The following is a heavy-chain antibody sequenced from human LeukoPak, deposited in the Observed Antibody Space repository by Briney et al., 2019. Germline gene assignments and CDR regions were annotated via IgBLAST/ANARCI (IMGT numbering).Heavy chain of an antibody. V-gene: IGHV1-18*01. CDR1: GYTFTSYG. D-gene: IGHD4-17*01. CDR2: ISAYNGNT. CDR3: ARDGDYGDLAGYFDY. J-gene: IGHJ4*02. Sequence: ASVTVSCKASGYTFTSYGISWVRQAPGQGLEWMGWISAYNGNTNYAQKLQGRVTMTTDTSTSTAYMELRSLRSDDTAVYYCARDGDYGDLAGYFDYWGQGTLVTVSS.